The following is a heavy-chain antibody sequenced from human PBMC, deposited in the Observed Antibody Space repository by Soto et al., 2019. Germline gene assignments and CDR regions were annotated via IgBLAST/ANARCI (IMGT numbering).Heavy chain of an antibody. D-gene: IGHD3-10*01. Sequence: QVQLQEWGPGLVKPSETLSLTCTVSGGSINTYYWSWIRQAAGKGLEWIGRIYSGGSTNYNPSLMNRVSVSVDMSKNQCSLKLSSVTAADTAVYDCARGPGGFGEFSLDYWGHGTLVTVSS. V-gene: IGHV4-4*07. CDR2: IYSGGST. J-gene: IGHJ4*01. CDR1: GGSINTYY. CDR3: ARGPGGFGEFSLDY.